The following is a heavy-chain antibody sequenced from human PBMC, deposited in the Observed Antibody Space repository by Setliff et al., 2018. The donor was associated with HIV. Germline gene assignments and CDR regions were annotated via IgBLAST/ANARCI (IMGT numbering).Heavy chain of an antibody. CDR2: ISSTSTYI. Sequence: GGSLRLSCEASGFTFSSFGMHWVRQAPGKGLEWVSSISSTSTYIYYADSVKGRFTISRDNSKNTLYLQMNSLGPEDTAVYYCARARTGVTMVRGAMSFWGQGTLVTVSS. J-gene: IGHJ4*02. CDR1: GFTFSSFG. V-gene: IGHV3-21*01. D-gene: IGHD3-10*01. CDR3: ARARTGVTMVRGAMSF.